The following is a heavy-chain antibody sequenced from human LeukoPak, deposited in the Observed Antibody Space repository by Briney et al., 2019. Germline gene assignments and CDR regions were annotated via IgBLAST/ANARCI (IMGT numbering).Heavy chain of an antibody. CDR1: GFTFSSYG. CDR2: ISYDGSNE. D-gene: IGHD3-10*01. V-gene: IGHV3-30*18. CDR3: AKPSTMVRGVVGYYFDS. J-gene: IGHJ4*02. Sequence: GGSLRLSCAASGFTFSSYGMHWVRQAPGKGLEWVAVISYDGSNENYADSVRGRFTISRDSSKNTLYLQMNSLRAEDTAVYYCAKPSTMVRGVVGYYFDSWGQGTLVTVSS.